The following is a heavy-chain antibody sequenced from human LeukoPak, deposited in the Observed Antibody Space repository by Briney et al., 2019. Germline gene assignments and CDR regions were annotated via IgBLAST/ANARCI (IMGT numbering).Heavy chain of an antibody. CDR2: ISYDGGTK. J-gene: IGHJ6*02. CDR1: GFTFSDYA. Sequence: GRSLRLSCAASGFTFSDYAMHWVRQAPGKGLEWVAVISYDGGTKYYADSVKGRITISRDNSQNTLYLQMNSLTDTAVYYCARGTCSRFRCHNPGSLDVWGQGTMVTVSS. CDR3: ARGTCSRFRCHNPGSLDV. D-gene: IGHD2-15*01. V-gene: IGHV3-30*01.